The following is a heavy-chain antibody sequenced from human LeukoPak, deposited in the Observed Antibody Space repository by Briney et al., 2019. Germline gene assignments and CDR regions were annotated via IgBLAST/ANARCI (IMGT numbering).Heavy chain of an antibody. V-gene: IGHV3-21*01. CDR2: ISSSSSYI. CDR3: ARVGRGIAAAGKLSWSGGYYYMDV. CDR1: GFTFSTYA. J-gene: IGHJ6*03. D-gene: IGHD6-13*01. Sequence: PGGSLRLSCAASGFTFSTYAMSWVRQAPGKGLEWVSSISSSSSYIYYADSVKGRFTISRDNAKNSLYLQMNSLRAEDTAVYYCARVGRGIAAAGKLSWSGGYYYMDVWGKGTTVTVSS.